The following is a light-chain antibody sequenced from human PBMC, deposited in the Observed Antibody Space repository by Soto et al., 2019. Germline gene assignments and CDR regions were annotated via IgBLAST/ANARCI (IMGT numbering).Light chain of an antibody. CDR1: QSVGNSY. V-gene: IGKV3D-20*01. CDR2: DAS. CDR3: QQYGNSPIT. Sequence: EIVLTQSPPTLSLSPGERAKLSCGASQSVGNSYLAWYQQKPGLAPRLLIHDASIRATGIPDRFSGSGSGTDFTLTISRLEPEDFAVYYCQQYGNSPITFGRGIEVDI. J-gene: IGKJ4*01.